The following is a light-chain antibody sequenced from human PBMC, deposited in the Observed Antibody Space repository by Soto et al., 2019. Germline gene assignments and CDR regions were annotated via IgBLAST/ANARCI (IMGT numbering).Light chain of an antibody. CDR2: GGS. CDR1: QSVSSSY. Sequence: EIVLTQSPGTLSLSPGERATLSCRASQSVSSSYLAWYQQKPGQAPRLLLYGGSSRATGIPDRFRGSGAGTDFPLTISRLEPEDSAVYYCQQYDRSPWTFGQGTKVEIK. V-gene: IGKV3-20*01. CDR3: QQYDRSPWT. J-gene: IGKJ1*01.